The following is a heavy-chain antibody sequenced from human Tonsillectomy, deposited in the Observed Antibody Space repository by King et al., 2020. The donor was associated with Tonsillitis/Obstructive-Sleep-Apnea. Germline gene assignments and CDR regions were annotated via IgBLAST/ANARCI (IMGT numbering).Heavy chain of an antibody. CDR3: GLVIAIQDYYYYYMDV. CDR1: GGTFSSYA. Sequence: VQLVESGAEVKKPGSSVKVSCKASGGTFSSYAISWVRQAPGQGLEWMGGIIPIFGTANYAQKFQGRVTITADESTSTAYMELSSLRSEDTAVYYCGLVIAIQDYYYYYMDVWGKGTTVTVSS. CDR2: IIPIFGTA. D-gene: IGHD2-21*01. J-gene: IGHJ6*03. V-gene: IGHV1-69*01.